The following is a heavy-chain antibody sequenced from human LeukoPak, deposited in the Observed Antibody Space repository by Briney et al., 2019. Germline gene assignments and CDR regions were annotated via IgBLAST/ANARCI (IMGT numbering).Heavy chain of an antibody. CDR3: ARIPTRAKNYYYYYMDV. CDR1: GYTFTSYD. CDR2: LNPNSGNT. V-gene: IGHV1-8*03. J-gene: IGHJ6*03. Sequence: GASVKVSCKASGYTFTSYDINWVRQATGQGLEWMGWLNPNSGNTAYAQKFQGRVTITRSTSISTAYMELSSLKSEDTAVYYCARIPTRAKNYYYYYMDVWGKGTTVTVSS.